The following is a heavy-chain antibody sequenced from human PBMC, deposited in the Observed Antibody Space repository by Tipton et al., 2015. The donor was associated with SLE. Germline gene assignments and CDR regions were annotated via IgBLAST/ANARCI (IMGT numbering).Heavy chain of an antibody. CDR1: GGSINNYH. CDR3: ARRSDDYSNWFDP. V-gene: IGHV4-59*12. Sequence: TLSLTCKVSGGSINNYHWSWIRQPPGKGLEYIGYIYYTGSTNYNPSLKSRVTISVDTSTNQFSLKLNSVTAADTAVYYCARRSDDYSNWFDPWGQGSQVTVSS. CDR2: IYYTGST. J-gene: IGHJ5*02. D-gene: IGHD4-11*01.